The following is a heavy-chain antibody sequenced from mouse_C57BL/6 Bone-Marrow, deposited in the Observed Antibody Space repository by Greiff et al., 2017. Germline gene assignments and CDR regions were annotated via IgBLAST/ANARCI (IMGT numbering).Heavy chain of an antibody. J-gene: IGHJ4*01. CDR2: IDPEDGET. V-gene: IGHV14-2*01. CDR3: GYGSSYEYYAMDD. Sequence: VQLQQSGAELVKPGASVKLSCTASGFNIKDYYMHWVKQRPEQGLEWIGGIDPEDGETKYAPKFQGKATITADTSSNTAYLQLSSLTSEDTAVYYCGYGSSYEYYAMDDWGQGTSVTASS. D-gene: IGHD1-1*01. CDR1: GFNIKDYY.